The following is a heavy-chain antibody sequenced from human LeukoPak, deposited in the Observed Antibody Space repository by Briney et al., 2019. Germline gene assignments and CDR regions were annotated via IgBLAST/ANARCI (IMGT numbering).Heavy chain of an antibody. V-gene: IGHV3-7*01. J-gene: IGHJ4*02. CDR2: FAWDESAI. D-gene: IGHD3-3*01. Sequence: GGSLSLSCITSGFNFRRYNMAGVRQPPGKGLEWLATFAWDESAIEYPDLVRGRFTISRDNAKNSLHLQMTGLRAEDPAVYFCVTQFWYRFDYWGQGLLVTVSS. CDR1: GFNFRRYN. CDR3: VTQFWYRFDY.